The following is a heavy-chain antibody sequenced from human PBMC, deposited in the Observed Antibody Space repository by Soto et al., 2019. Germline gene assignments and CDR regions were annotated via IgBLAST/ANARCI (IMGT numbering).Heavy chain of an antibody. CDR3: ARAGHDSWHFDY. J-gene: IGHJ4*02. D-gene: IGHD6-13*01. CDR2: IYHSGST. CDR1: GGSISSGGYY. Sequence: PSETLSLTCTVSGGSISSGGYYWSWIRQHPGKGLEWIGYIYHSGSTHYNPSLKSRVTISVDTSKNQFSLKLSSVTAADTAVYYCARAGHDSWHFDYWGQGTLVTVSS. V-gene: IGHV4-31*03.